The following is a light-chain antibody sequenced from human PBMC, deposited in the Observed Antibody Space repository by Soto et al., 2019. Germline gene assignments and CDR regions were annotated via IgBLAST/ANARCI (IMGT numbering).Light chain of an antibody. CDR3: QQSYTSPWT. CDR2: AAS. Sequence: DIQMTQSPSSLSASVGDRVTISCRASQSITNYLTWYQQKPGKAPKLLIFAASSLQSGVPSRFTGSGSGTDFTLTISSLQPEDFAAYYCQQSYTSPWTFGLGNKVDIK. J-gene: IGKJ1*01. CDR1: QSITNY. V-gene: IGKV1-39*01.